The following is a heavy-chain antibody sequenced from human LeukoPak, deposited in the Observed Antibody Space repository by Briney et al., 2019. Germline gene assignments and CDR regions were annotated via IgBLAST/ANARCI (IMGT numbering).Heavy chain of an antibody. CDR3: ARDQGGSIAADDGDAFDI. V-gene: IGHV4-39*07. J-gene: IGHJ3*02. D-gene: IGHD6-13*01. CDR1: GGSISSSSYY. CDR2: IYTSGST. Sequence: SETLSLTCTVFGGSISSSSYYWGGIRHPPGKGLEWIGSIYTSGSTNYNPSLKSRVTTSVDTSKNQFSLKLSAVTAADTAVYYCARDQGGSIAADDGDAFDIWGQGTMVTVSS.